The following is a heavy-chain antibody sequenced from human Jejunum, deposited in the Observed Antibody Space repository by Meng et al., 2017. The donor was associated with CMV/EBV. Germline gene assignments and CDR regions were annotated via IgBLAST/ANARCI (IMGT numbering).Heavy chain of an antibody. V-gene: IGHV3-23*01. CDR1: FSASG. CDR2: ISGSGDVT. Sequence: FSASGMSGVRQAPGEGLEWVSAISGSGDVTYYRDSVKGRFTISRDNSKNTLYLQMNSLRAEDTAVYYCAKNLKYYYDSSAHYPSAWWGQGTLVTVSS. CDR3: AKNLKYYYDSSAHYPSAW. J-gene: IGHJ4*02. D-gene: IGHD3-22*01.